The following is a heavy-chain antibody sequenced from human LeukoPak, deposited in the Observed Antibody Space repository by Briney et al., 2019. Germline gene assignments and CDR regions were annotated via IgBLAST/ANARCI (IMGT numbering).Heavy chain of an antibody. J-gene: IGHJ1*01. CDR3: ARDPYYCSGGSCYVAEYFQH. Sequence: SVKVSCKASGGTFSSYAISWVRQAPGQGLEWMGGIIPIFGTANYEQKFQGRVTITADESTSTAYMELSSLRSEDTAVYYCARDPYYCSGGSCYVAEYFQHWGPRHPGHRLL. CDR1: GGTFSSYA. V-gene: IGHV1-69*01. CDR2: IIPIFGTA. D-gene: IGHD2-15*01.